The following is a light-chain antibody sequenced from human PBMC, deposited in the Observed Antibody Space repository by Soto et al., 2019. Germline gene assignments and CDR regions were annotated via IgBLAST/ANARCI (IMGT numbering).Light chain of an antibody. J-gene: IGKJ5*01. Sequence: EIVLTQSPGTLSLSPGESATLSCRASQILSSNYLAWYQQKPDQAPRLLIYGASGRATGIPDRFRGSGSGTDFTLTITRLEPEDFAVYYCQQYGGSPSITFGQGTRLEIK. CDR2: GAS. CDR1: QILSSNY. CDR3: QQYGGSPSIT. V-gene: IGKV3-20*01.